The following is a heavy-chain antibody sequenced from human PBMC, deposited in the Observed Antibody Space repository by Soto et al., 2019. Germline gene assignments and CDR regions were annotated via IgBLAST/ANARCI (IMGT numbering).Heavy chain of an antibody. V-gene: IGHV3-23*01. CDR2: ISAVGSST. D-gene: IGHD3-16*01. CDR1: GFTHGFSTYA. CDR3: AKVMRGLVPSLGGGLDS. Sequence: EVQLLESGGSLVLPGGSLRLSCAGSGFTHGFSTYAMSWFRQAPGKGLEWVAGISAVGSSTFYVDSVKGRFTISRDNYKDTLYLQMSSLRAGHVAFYVCAKVMRGLVPSLGGGLDSWGRGPLV. J-gene: IGHJ5*01.